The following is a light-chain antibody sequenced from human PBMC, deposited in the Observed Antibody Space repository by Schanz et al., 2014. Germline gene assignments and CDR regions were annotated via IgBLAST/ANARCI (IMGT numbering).Light chain of an antibody. CDR3: QHRSNWRYT. V-gene: IGKV3D-20*02. CDR1: QSVTSSY. CDR2: DAS. Sequence: EIVLTQSPGTLSLSPGERATLSCRASQSVTSSYLAWYQHKPGQVPRLVIYDASKRATGIPARFSGSGSGADFTLTIDSLEPEDLAVYYCQHRSNWRYTFGQGTKLEI. J-gene: IGKJ2*01.